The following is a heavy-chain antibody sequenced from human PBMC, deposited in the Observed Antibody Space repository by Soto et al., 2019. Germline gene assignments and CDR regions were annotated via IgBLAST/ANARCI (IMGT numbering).Heavy chain of an antibody. CDR1: GFTLSSYA. D-gene: IGHD3-10*01. J-gene: IGHJ6*02. Sequence: PGGSLRLSCAASGFTLSSYAMHWVRQAPGKGLEWVAVISYDGSNKYYADSVKGRFTISRDNSKNTLYLQMNSLRAEDTAVYHCARNYGSGSYHYYYGMDVWGQGTTVTVSS. CDR2: ISYDGSNK. CDR3: ARNYGSGSYHYYYGMDV. V-gene: IGHV3-30-3*01.